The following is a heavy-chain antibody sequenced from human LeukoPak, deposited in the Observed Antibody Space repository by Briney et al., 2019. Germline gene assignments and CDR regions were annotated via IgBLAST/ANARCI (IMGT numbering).Heavy chain of an antibody. CDR3: ARVENSYGETNHAFDI. CDR1: GGSFSGYY. V-gene: IGHV4-34*01. J-gene: IGHJ3*02. CDR2: INHSGST. D-gene: IGHD5-18*01. Sequence: SETLSLTCAVYGGSFSGYYWSWIRQPPGKGLEWIGEINHSGSTNYNPSLKGRVTISVDTSKNQFSLKLSSVTAADTAVYYCARVENSYGETNHAFDIWGQGTMVTVSS.